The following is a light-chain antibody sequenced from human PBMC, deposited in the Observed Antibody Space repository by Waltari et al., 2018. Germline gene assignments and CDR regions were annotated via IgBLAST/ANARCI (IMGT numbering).Light chain of an antibody. CDR1: QAISTF. CDR3: QQYSTFPPT. V-gene: IGKV1-16*02. Sequence: DIQMTHSPSSLSPSVGDRVILTCRASQAISTFLAWFQLKPGKAPKSLIYAASTLQTGVSSNFSGSGSGTDFTLTISSLQPGDCATYYCQQYSTFPPTFGGGTRVEI. J-gene: IGKJ4*01. CDR2: AAS.